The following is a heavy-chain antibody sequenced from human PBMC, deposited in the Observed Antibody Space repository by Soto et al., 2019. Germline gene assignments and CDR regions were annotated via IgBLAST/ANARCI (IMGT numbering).Heavy chain of an antibody. Sequence: XXSLRLSCAASRFTFTSYAMSWVRQAPGXWLESVSASXGSGGXTYYADSVKGRXXISRDNSXXTLHMQMNSLRAEDTAVYYCACSLYYYDSSGYYLGQGTLVTAPQ. J-gene: IGHJ4*02. CDR1: RFTFTSYA. V-gene: IGHV3-23*01. CDR2: SXGSGGXT. D-gene: IGHD3-22*01. CDR3: ACSLYYYDSSGYY.